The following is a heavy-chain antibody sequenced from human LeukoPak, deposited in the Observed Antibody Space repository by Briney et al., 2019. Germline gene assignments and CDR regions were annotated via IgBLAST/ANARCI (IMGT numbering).Heavy chain of an antibody. J-gene: IGHJ6*03. Sequence: GGSLRLSCAASGFTFSSYGMHWVRQAPGKGLEWVAVIWYDGSNKYYADSGKGRFAISRDNSKNTLYLQMNSLRAEDTAVYYCARAAAGTHYYYYMDVWGKGTTVTVSS. CDR3: ARAAAGTHYYYYMDV. CDR2: IWYDGSNK. V-gene: IGHV3-33*01. CDR1: GFTFSSYG. D-gene: IGHD6-13*01.